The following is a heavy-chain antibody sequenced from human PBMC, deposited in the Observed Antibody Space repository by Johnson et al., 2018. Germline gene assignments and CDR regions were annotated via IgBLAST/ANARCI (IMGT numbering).Heavy chain of an antibody. J-gene: IGHJ6*02. CDR2: ILYDGSNK. Sequence: QVQLVQSGGGVVQPGRSLRLSCAASGFTFSTYAMHWVRLAPGKGLQWVAVILYDGSNKYYADSVKGRFSISRDTSKNTLFLQMTSLRAEDTALYDYARGINAYYDYGMDVWGQWTTITVSS. CDR3: ARGINAYYDYGMDV. V-gene: IGHV3-30*03. D-gene: IGHD2-8*01. CDR1: GFTFSTYA.